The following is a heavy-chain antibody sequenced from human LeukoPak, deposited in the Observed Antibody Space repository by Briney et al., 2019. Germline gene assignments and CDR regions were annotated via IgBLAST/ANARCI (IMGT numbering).Heavy chain of an antibody. CDR1: GGSISSSSYY. J-gene: IGHJ6*03. Sequence: SETLSLTCTVSGGSISSSSYYWGWIRQPPGKGLEWIGSIYYSGSTYYNPSLKSRVTISVDTSKNQFSLKLSSVTAADTAVYYRARLSGSGRSYCMDVWGKGTTVTISS. CDR2: IYYSGST. CDR3: ARLSGSGRSYCMDV. D-gene: IGHD3-10*01. V-gene: IGHV4-39*01.